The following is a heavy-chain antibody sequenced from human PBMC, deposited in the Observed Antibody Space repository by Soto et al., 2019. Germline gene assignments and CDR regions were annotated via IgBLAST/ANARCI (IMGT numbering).Heavy chain of an antibody. V-gene: IGHV1-18*01. D-gene: IGHD2-8*01. CDR3: AKNGHPPYYYYGMDV. Sequence: QGQLVQSGAEVKKPGASVKVSCKASGYTFTRYGTSWVRQAPGQGLEWMGWISGYNGDTNYAQKFLGRVTMTIDTSTLTTYMEQRSLTSDDATVYYCAKNGHPPYYYYGMDVWGQGTTVTVSS. CDR2: ISGYNGDT. CDR1: GYTFTRYG. J-gene: IGHJ6*02.